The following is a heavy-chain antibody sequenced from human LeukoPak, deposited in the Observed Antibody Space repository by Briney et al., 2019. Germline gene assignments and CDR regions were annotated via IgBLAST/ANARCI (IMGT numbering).Heavy chain of an antibody. Sequence: GGSLRLSCAASGFTFSDYFMSWIRQAPGKGLECVSYISSSGYTIYYADSVKGRFTISRDNAKNSLYLQMNSLRAEDTAVYYCARARDGYNLGYWGQGTLVTVSS. V-gene: IGHV3-11*04. CDR1: GFTFSDYF. J-gene: IGHJ4*02. D-gene: IGHD5-24*01. CDR2: ISSSGYTI. CDR3: ARARDGYNLGY.